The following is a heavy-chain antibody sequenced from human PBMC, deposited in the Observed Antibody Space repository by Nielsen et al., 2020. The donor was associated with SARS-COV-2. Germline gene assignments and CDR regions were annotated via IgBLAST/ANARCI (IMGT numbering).Heavy chain of an antibody. J-gene: IGHJ6*02. CDR2: ISYDGTNK. V-gene: IGHV3-30*04. Sequence: VRQAPGKGLEWVAVISYDGTNKYYTDSVKGRFTIFRDNSKNTLFLQMNSLRTEDMAVYYCARDSGPGYSSGWYKYYGMDVWGQGTMVTVSS. CDR3: ARDSGPGYSSGWYKYYGMDV. D-gene: IGHD6-19*01.